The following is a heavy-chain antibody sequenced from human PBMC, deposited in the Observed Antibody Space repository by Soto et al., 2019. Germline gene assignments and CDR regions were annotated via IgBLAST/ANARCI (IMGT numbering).Heavy chain of an antibody. CDR1: GGSISSSSYY. V-gene: IGHV4-39*01. Sequence: SETLSLTCTVSGGSISSSSYYWGWIRQPPGKGLEWIGSIYYSGSTYYNPSLKSRVTISVGTSKNQFSLKLSSVTAADTAVYYCARGGYDILTGYFDYWGQGTLVTVSS. CDR3: ARGGYDILTGYFDY. CDR2: IYYSGST. J-gene: IGHJ4*02. D-gene: IGHD3-9*01.